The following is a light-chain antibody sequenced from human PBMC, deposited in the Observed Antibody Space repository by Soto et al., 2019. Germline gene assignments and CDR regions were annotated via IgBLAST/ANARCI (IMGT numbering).Light chain of an antibody. V-gene: IGKV1-39*01. J-gene: IGKJ1*01. CDR3: QQAYDIPRT. CDR1: QSISKY. Sequence: DIQLTQSPYSLSASVGDRVTLTCRATQSISKYLNWYQQKPGKAPNLLIYSTSTLQSGVPSRFSGSGSGTDFTLTINSLQPEDFATYYCQQAYDIPRTFGQGTKVDI. CDR2: STS.